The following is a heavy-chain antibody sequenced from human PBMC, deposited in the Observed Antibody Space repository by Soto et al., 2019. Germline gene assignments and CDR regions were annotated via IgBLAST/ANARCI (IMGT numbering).Heavy chain of an antibody. CDR2: TTYNGNT. Sequence: QLQLQESGPRLVKPSETLSLTCTVSGGSISTYYWSWIRQPPGKGLEWIGYTTYNGNTNDNPSLNSRVTLSVDAAKNQFSLKLASVTAADTAVYYCARMTEHYDSTWGYWGQGTLVTVSS. D-gene: IGHD3-22*01. CDR1: GGSISTYY. J-gene: IGHJ4*02. V-gene: IGHV4-59*08. CDR3: ARMTEHYDSTWGY.